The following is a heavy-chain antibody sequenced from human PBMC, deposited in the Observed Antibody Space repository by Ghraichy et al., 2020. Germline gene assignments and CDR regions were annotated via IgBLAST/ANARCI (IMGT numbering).Heavy chain of an antibody. D-gene: IGHD3-3*01. CDR3: ASGVGYYDFWSGYYYFDY. CDR1: GYSISSGYY. J-gene: IGHJ4*02. Sequence: SETLSLTCAVSGYSISSGYYWGWIRQPPGKGLEWIGSIYHSGSTYYNPSLKSRVTISVDTSKNQFSLKLSSVTAADTAVYYCASGVGYYDFWSGYYYFDYWGQGTLVTVSS. V-gene: IGHV4-38-2*01. CDR2: IYHSGST.